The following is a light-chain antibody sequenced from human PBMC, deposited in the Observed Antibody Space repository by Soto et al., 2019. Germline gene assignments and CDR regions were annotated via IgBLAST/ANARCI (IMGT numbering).Light chain of an antibody. CDR2: WAS. Sequence: DIVMTQSPASLAVSLGERATFNCKSSQSVLYSSNNKNYLAWYQKKPRQPPKLLISWASTRESGVPDRFSGSGSGTDFTLTISSLQAEDVALYYGQQYYNTPRTFGQGTKLEIK. V-gene: IGKV4-1*01. J-gene: IGKJ2*01. CDR3: QQYYNTPRT. CDR1: QSVLYSSNNKNY.